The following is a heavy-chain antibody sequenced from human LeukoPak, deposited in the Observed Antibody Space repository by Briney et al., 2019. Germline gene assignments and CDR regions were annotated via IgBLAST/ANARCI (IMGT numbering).Heavy chain of an antibody. V-gene: IGHV4-59*01. CDR1: GDSFTDYY. CDR3: ARDGGLQSHFDF. D-gene: IGHD3-16*01. CDR2: IYYNKNS. Sequence: PSETLSLTCNVIGDSFTDYYWNWIRQPPGKGLEWIGYIYYNKNSNYSPSLKGRVTLSVDTSRNQFSLHLASVTAADTAMYYCARDGGLQSHFDFWGQGILVTV. J-gene: IGHJ4*02.